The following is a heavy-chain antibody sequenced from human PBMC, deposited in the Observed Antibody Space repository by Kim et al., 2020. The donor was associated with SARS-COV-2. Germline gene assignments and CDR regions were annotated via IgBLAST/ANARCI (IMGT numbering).Heavy chain of an antibody. D-gene: IGHD3-10*01. Sequence: GGSLRLSCAASGFTFSSYGMHWVRQAPGKGLEWVAVISYDGSNKYYADSVKGRFTISRDNSKNTLYLQMNSLRAEDTAVYYCAKDNGGYFQHWGQGTLVTVSS. CDR1: GFTFSSYG. J-gene: IGHJ1*01. V-gene: IGHV3-30*18. CDR2: ISYDGSNK. CDR3: AKDNGGYFQH.